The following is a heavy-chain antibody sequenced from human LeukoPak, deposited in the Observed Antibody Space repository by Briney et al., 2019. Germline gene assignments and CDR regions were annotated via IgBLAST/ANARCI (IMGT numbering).Heavy chain of an antibody. Sequence: SETLSLTCAVYGGSFSGYYWSWIRQPPGKGLEWIWEINHSGSTNYNPSLKSRVTISVDTSKNQFSLKLSSVTAADTAVYYCARDYYYDSSGYDYWGQGTLVTVSS. CDR3: ARDYYYDSSGYDY. CDR2: INHSGST. D-gene: IGHD3-22*01. V-gene: IGHV4-34*01. J-gene: IGHJ4*02. CDR1: GGSFSGYY.